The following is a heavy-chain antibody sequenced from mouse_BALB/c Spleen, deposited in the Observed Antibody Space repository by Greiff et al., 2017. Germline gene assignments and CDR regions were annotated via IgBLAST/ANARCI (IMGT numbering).Heavy chain of an antibody. CDR1: GYTFTSYW. CDR3: ARWDGSSLDY. Sequence: QVQLQQSGAELAKPGASVKMSCKASGYTFTSYWMHWVKQRPGQGLEWIGYINPSTGYTEYNQKFKDKATLTADKSSSTAYMQLSSLTSEDSAVYYCARWDGSSLDYWGQGTTLTVSS. J-gene: IGHJ2*01. D-gene: IGHD1-1*01. V-gene: IGHV1-7*01. CDR2: INPSTGYT.